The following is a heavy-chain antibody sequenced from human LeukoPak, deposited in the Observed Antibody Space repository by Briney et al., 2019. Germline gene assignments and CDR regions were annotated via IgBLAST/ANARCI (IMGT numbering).Heavy chain of an antibody. CDR3: ARDSGRPFRGMDY. J-gene: IGHJ4*02. CDR2: IYYSGST. Sequence: PSETLSLTCTVSGGSISSYYWSWIRQPPGKGLEWIGYIYYSGSTNYNPSLKSRVTISVDTSKNQFSLKLSSVTAADTAVYYCARDSGRPFRGMDYWGRGTLVTVSS. V-gene: IGHV4-59*01. CDR1: GGSISSYY. D-gene: IGHD3-10*01.